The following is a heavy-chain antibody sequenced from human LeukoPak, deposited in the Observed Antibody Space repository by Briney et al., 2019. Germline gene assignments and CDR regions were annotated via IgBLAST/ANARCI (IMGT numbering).Heavy chain of an antibody. CDR1: GFTFSRYE. J-gene: IGHJ4*02. CDR3: ARDYASDY. Sequence: GGSLRLSCAASGFTFSRYEMNWVRQAPGKGPEWVSYISRSGDTIYFADSVKGRFTISRDNAKNSLYLQMSSLRAEDTAVYYCARDYASDYWGQGTLVTVSS. D-gene: IGHD3-10*01. V-gene: IGHV3-48*03. CDR2: ISRSGDTI.